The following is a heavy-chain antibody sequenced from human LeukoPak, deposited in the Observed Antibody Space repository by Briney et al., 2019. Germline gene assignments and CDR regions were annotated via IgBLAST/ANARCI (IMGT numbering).Heavy chain of an antibody. D-gene: IGHD2-15*01. V-gene: IGHV1-18*01. CDR1: GYTFTSYG. Sequence: ASVKVSCKASGYTFTSYGISWVRQAPGHGLEWMGWISGYNGNTNSAQKLQGRVTMTTDTSTSTAYVELRSLRSDDTAVFYCARVRGYCSGGSCYYGMDVWGQGTTVTVSS. CDR2: ISGYNGNT. CDR3: ARVRGYCSGGSCYYGMDV. J-gene: IGHJ6*02.